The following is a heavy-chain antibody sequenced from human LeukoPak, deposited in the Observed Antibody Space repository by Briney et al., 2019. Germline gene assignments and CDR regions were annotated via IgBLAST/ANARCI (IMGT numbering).Heavy chain of an antibody. V-gene: IGHV1-18*01. CDR1: GYTFANYG. Sequence: ASMKVSCKASGYTFANYGIIWVRQAPGQRLEWMGWISGYNGNTNYAQKLQGRITLTTDTSTRTAYMELRSLRSDDTAVYYCARKSSSYAFDMWGQGTMVTVSS. CDR2: ISGYNGNT. CDR3: ARKSSSYAFDM. D-gene: IGHD6-13*01. J-gene: IGHJ3*02.